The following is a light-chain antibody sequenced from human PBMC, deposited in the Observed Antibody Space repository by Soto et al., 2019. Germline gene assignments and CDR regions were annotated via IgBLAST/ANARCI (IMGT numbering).Light chain of an antibody. J-gene: IGLJ1*01. CDR2: EVS. V-gene: IGLV2-8*01. Sequence: QSALTQPPSASGSPGQSVTISCTGTSSDVGGYNYVSWYQQHPGKAPKLMIYEVSKRPSGVPDRFSGSKSGNTASLTVSGLQAEDEADYYCGSYAGYNKYVFGTWTKLTVL. CDR3: GSYAGYNKYV. CDR1: SSDVGGYNY.